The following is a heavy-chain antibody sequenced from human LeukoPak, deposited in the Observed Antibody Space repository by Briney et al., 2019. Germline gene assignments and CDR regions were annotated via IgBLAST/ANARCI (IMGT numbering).Heavy chain of an antibody. V-gene: IGHV3-21*01. J-gene: IGHJ6*03. Sequence: PGGSLRLSCAGSGFTFSRYNMTWVRQAPGKGLERVSSISSSSSYIYYADSVKGRFTISRDNAQNSLFLQMNSLRAEDTAVYYCARDAQWLVPEGYYYYMDVWGKGTTVTVSS. D-gene: IGHD6-19*01. CDR1: GFTFSRYN. CDR3: ARDAQWLVPEGYYYYMDV. CDR2: ISSSSSYI.